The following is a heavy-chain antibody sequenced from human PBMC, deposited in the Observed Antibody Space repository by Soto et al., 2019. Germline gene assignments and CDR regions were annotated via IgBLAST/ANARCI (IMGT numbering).Heavy chain of an antibody. D-gene: IGHD1-26*01. CDR1: GFSFRNYG. CDR2: ISWHSGTI. V-gene: IGHV3-9*01. Sequence: EVHLVESGGGLVQPGRSLRLSCAASGFSFRNYGMHWVRRVPGKGLEWVSGISWHSGTIGYADSVRGRFTISRDNAKNFLYLQMNSLRPEDTALYYCAKGGEVGGVLGDHWGQGTLVTVSS. CDR3: AKGGEVGGVLGDH. J-gene: IGHJ4*02.